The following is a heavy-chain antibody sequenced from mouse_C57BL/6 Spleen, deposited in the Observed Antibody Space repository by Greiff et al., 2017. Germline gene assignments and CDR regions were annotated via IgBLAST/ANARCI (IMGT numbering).Heavy chain of an antibody. CDR3: TREEVTTRYAMDY. Sequence: DVMLVESGEGLVKPGGSLKLSCAASGFTFSSYAMSWVRQTPEKRLEWVAYISSGGDYIYYADTVKGRFTISRDNARNTLYLQMSSLKSEDTAMYYCTREEVTTRYAMDYWGQGTSVTVSS. CDR2: ISSGGDYI. D-gene: IGHD2-2*01. V-gene: IGHV5-9-1*02. CDR1: GFTFSSYA. J-gene: IGHJ4*01.